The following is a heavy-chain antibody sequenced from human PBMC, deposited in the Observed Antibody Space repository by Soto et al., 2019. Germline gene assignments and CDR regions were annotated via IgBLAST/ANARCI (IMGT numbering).Heavy chain of an antibody. CDR1: GYTLTELS. J-gene: IGHJ5*02. CDR3: ARGGGCSSTSPHCNWFDP. Sequence: ASVKVSCKVSGYTLTELSMHWVRQAPGKGLEWMGGFDPEDGETIYAQKFQGRVTMTEDTSTDTSYMELSSLRSEDTAVYYCARGGGCSSTSPHCNWFDPWGQGTLVTVSS. D-gene: IGHD2-2*01. V-gene: IGHV1-24*01. CDR2: FDPEDGET.